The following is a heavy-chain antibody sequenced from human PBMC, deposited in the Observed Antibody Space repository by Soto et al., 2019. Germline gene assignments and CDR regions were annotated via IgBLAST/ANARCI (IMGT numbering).Heavy chain of an antibody. V-gene: IGHV1-69*01. D-gene: IGHD3-22*01. CDR1: GGTFSSYA. CDR2: LIPIFGTA. Sequence: QVQLVQSGAEVKKPGSSVKVSCKASGGTFSSYAISWVRQAPGQGLEWMGGLIPIFGTANYAQKFQGRVTINADESTSTAYMKLSSLRSEDTAVYYCETWYYDSSGYDDYWGQGTLVTFSS. CDR3: ETWYYDSSGYDDY. J-gene: IGHJ4*02.